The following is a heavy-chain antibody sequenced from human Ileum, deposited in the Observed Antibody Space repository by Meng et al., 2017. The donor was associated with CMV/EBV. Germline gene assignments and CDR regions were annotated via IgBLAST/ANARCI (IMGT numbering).Heavy chain of an antibody. D-gene: IGHD3-10*01. CDR1: GASISSFY. Sequence: QLHWQGSGPGLVKPSETLSLTCSVSGASISSFYWTWIRQPAGKGLEWIGRIHPTGTTDDNPSLRSRVSMSLDKSKNQFSLKLTSVTAADTAVYYCARAAARGVPVDLWGQGTLVTVSS. V-gene: IGHV4-4*07. CDR2: IHPTGTT. CDR3: ARAAARGVPVDL. J-gene: IGHJ5*02.